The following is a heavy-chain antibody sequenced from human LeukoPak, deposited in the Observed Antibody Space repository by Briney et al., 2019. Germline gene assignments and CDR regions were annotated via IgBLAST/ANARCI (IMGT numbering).Heavy chain of an antibody. Sequence: SETLSLTCTVSDASISGYSWSWIRQPPGKGLEWIGSIHFSVSTNYNPSLRSRVTISVDTYKNQLSLKLSSVTAADTAVYYCTRDLGGIYFDYWGQGTLVTVSS. CDR2: IHFSVST. V-gene: IGHV4-59*01. J-gene: IGHJ4*02. CDR1: DASISGYS. CDR3: TRDLGGIYFDY. D-gene: IGHD1-26*01.